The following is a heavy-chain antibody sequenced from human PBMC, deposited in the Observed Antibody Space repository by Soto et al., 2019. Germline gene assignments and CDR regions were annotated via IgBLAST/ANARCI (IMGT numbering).Heavy chain of an antibody. D-gene: IGHD4-4*01. J-gene: IGHJ4*02. CDR1: GGPISSRTFW. Sequence: PSETLSLTCSVSGGPISSRTFWWAWIRQPPGKGREWIGDMYYSGSSYSSPSLKSRVTLSVDTSKNQLSLKLNSVTAADTAVYYCARHPRDDYNYGGSGIFDYWDQGTLVAVSS. CDR3: ARHPRDDYNYGGSGIFDY. V-gene: IGHV4-39*01. CDR2: MYYSGSS.